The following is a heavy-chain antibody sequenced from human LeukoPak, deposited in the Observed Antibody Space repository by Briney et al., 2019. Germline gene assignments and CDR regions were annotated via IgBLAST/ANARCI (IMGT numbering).Heavy chain of an antibody. CDR3: AKWGDYDILTGYYDSDY. CDR1: GFTFSNYA. D-gene: IGHD3-9*01. V-gene: IGHV3-23*01. J-gene: IGHJ4*02. Sequence: TGGSLRPSCAASGFTFSNYAMSWVRQAPGKGLEWVSAIVGSGGSTYYADSVKGRFTISRDNPKNTLYLQMNSLRAEDTAVYYCAKWGDYDILTGYYDSDYWGQGTLVTVSS. CDR2: IVGSGGST.